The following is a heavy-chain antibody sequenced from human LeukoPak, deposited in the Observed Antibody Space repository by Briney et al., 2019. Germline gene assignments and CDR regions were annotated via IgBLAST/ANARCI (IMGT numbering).Heavy chain of an antibody. CDR1: GFTFSSYA. J-gene: IGHJ4*02. V-gene: IGHV3-23*01. Sequence: PGGSLRLSCTASGFTFSSYAMSWVRQAPGKGLEWVSGISGSGGSTYYADSVKGRFTLSRDNSKNTPYLQMNSLRAEDTAVYYCARDSSSGWYHDYWGQGTLVTVSS. CDR2: ISGSGGST. D-gene: IGHD6-19*01. CDR3: ARDSSSGWYHDY.